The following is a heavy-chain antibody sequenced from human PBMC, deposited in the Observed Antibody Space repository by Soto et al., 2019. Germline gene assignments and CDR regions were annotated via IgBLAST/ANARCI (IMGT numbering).Heavy chain of an antibody. D-gene: IGHD5-12*01. J-gene: IGHJ6*02. CDR2: ISYDGSNK. CDR3: AKDLSREVATTTKMYYHYGMDV. Sequence: QVQLVESGGGVVQLGRSLRLSCAASGFTFRSYVMHWVRQAPGKGLEWVAIISYDGSNKYYVNSVKGRFTISRDNSNNTLYLQMNSLRAEDTAIYYCAKDLSREVATTTKMYYHYGMDVWGQGTTATVSS. CDR1: GFTFRSYV. V-gene: IGHV3-30*18.